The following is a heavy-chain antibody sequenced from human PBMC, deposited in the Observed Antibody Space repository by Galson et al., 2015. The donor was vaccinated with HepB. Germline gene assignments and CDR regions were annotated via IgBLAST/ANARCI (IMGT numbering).Heavy chain of an antibody. CDR2: ISSSSTYT. CDR1: GLAFSEYY. CDR3: ARARNRGGYSGYDFGY. J-gene: IGHJ4*02. V-gene: IGHV3-11*06. Sequence: SLRLSCAASGLAFSEYYMSWIRQAPGKGLEWVSYISSSSTYTTYADPVKGRFTISRNNAKNSVYLQMNSLRAEDTAVYYCARARNRGGYSGYDFGYWGQGTLVTVSS. D-gene: IGHD5-12*01.